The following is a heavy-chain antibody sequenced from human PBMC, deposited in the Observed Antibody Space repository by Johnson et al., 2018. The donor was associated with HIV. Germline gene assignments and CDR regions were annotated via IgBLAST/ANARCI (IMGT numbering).Heavy chain of an antibody. J-gene: IGHJ3*02. D-gene: IGHD6-13*01. CDR1: GFTFSSHA. Sequence: VQLVESGGGLVQPGGSLRLSCAASGFTFSSHAMHWVRQAPGKGLEYVSGISGNGGSTYYANSVKGRFTISRDNSKNTLYVQMGSLRAEDMAVYYCAREVYSNFDFDAFDIWGHGTMVTVSS. CDR2: ISGNGGST. CDR3: AREVYSNFDFDAFDI. V-gene: IGHV3-64*01.